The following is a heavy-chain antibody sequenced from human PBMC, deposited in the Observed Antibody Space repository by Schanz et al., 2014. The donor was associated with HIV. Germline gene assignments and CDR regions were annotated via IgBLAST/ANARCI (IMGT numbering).Heavy chain of an antibody. CDR3: AKTILRFLDWPNANGGMDV. Sequence: QVQLVESGGGVVQPGRSLTLSCVASGFTFNSYGMHWVRQAPGKGLEWVAVIWFDGSNRYYSDSVKGRFTISRDDSKNTLYLQMSSLREEDTAVYYCAKTILRFLDWPNANGGMDVWGLGTTVTVSS. CDR2: IWFDGSNR. CDR1: GFTFNSYG. D-gene: IGHD3-3*01. V-gene: IGHV3-33*06. J-gene: IGHJ6*02.